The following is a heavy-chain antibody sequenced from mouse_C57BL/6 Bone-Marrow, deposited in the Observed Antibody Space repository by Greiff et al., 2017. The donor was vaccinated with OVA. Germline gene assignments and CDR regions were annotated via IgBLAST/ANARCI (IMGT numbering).Heavy chain of an antibody. J-gene: IGHJ2*01. CDR3: ARRGRRYYFDY. V-gene: IGHV5-17*01. CDR2: IGRSGSTI. CDR1: GFTFSDYG. Sequence: EVNLMEPGGGLVKPGGSLKLSCAASGFTFSDYGMHWVRQAPEKGLEWVAYIGRSGSTIYYADKVKGRFTFARDTATNTLFLQMTSLRAEDTAMYYCARRGRRYYFDYWGQGTTLTVSS.